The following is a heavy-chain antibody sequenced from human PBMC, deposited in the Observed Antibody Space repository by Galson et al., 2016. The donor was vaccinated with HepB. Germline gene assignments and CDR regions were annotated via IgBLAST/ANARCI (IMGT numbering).Heavy chain of an antibody. CDR3: ARLYFGSGGAVDY. J-gene: IGHJ4*02. D-gene: IGHD3-10*01. V-gene: IGHV3-53*01. Sequence: SLRLSCAVSGFTVSNNYMSWVRQAPGKGLVWVSLIYSGGSTHYADSVKGRLTISRDNSKTTLYLQMNSLRAEDTAVYYCARLYFGSGGAVDYWGQGTLVTVSS. CDR2: IYSGGST. CDR1: GFTVSNNY.